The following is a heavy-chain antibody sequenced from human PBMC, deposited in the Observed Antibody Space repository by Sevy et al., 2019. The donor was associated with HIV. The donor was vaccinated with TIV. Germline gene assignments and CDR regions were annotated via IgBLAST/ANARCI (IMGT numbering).Heavy chain of an antibody. J-gene: IGHJ4*02. D-gene: IGHD5-12*01. Sequence: GGSLRLSCLASGFNVNDNYMTWVRQAPGKGLEWVSLIRSAGGISYGDSVRGRFTISRDTSKNSLYLQMNSLRAEDTAVYYCTKDEAYTVATSYYFDYWGQGTLVTVSS. CDR3: TKDEAYTVATSYYFDY. CDR2: IRSAGGI. V-gene: IGHV3-53*01. CDR1: GFNVNDNY.